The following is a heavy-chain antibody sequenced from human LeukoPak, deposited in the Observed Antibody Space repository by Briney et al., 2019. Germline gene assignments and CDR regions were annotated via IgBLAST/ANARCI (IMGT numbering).Heavy chain of an antibody. CDR1: GFTFSSYS. D-gene: IGHD3-16*01. V-gene: IGHV3-48*01. J-gene: IGHJ6*02. Sequence: GGSLRLSCAASGFTFSSYSMNWVRQAPGKGLEWVSYISSSSSTIYYADSVKGRFTISRDNAKNSLYLQMNSLRAEDTAVYYCARDPNEYWGYGMDVWGQGTTVTVSS. CDR2: ISSSSSTI. CDR3: ARDPNEYWGYGMDV.